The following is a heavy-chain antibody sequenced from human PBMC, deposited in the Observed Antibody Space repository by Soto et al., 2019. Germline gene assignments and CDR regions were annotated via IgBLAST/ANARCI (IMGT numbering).Heavy chain of an antibody. CDR2: ISSSSYI. CDR3: ARAGYCSSTSCYTYYYYGMDV. J-gene: IGHJ6*02. D-gene: IGHD2-2*02. Sequence: GGSLRLSCAASGFTFSSYSMNWVRQAPGKGLEWVSSISSSSYIYYADSVKGRFTISRDNAKNSLYLQMNSLRAEDTAVYYCARAGYCSSTSCYTYYYYGMDVWGQGTTVTVSS. V-gene: IGHV3-21*01. CDR1: GFTFSSYS.